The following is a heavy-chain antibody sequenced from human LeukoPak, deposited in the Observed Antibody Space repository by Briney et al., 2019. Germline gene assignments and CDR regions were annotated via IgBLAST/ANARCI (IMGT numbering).Heavy chain of an antibody. J-gene: IGHJ4*02. V-gene: IGHV3-21*01. D-gene: IGHD6-13*01. CDR3: AREMSSSFDY. Sequence: GGSLRLSCETSGFTFSSYWMTWVRQAPGKGLEWVSSISSSSYIYYADSVKGRFTISRDNAKNSLYLQMNSLRAEDTAVYYCAREMSSSFDYWGQGTLVTVSS. CDR1: GFTFSSYW. CDR2: ISSSSYI.